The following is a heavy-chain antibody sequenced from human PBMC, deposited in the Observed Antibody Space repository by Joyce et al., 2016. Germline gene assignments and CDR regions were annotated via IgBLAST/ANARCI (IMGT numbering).Heavy chain of an antibody. CDR3: ARDLGDDAFDI. CDR1: GYTFTSYG. J-gene: IGHJ3*02. CDR2: ISVYNGDT. Sequence: QVQLVQSGAEVQKPGASVKVSCKASGYTFTSYGIKWVRQAPGQGLEWMGWISVYNGDTNYAQKFQGRVTMTTDTSTRTVYMELRSLRSDDTAVYYCARDLGDDAFDIWGQGTMVTVSS. V-gene: IGHV1-18*01. D-gene: IGHD3-16*01.